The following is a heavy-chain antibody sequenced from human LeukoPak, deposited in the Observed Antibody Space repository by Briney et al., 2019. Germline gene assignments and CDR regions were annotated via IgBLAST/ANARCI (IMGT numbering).Heavy chain of an antibody. Sequence: PGGSLRLSCAASELSFSDYYMSWIRQAPGRGLEWVSYISSSGSTIYYADSVKGRFTSSRDNAKNSLYLQMNSLRAEDTAVYYCARTYTSTWWFDPWGQGILVTVSS. CDR1: ELSFSDYY. CDR2: ISSSGSTI. V-gene: IGHV3-11*01. J-gene: IGHJ5*02. D-gene: IGHD6-13*01. CDR3: ARTYTSTWWFDP.